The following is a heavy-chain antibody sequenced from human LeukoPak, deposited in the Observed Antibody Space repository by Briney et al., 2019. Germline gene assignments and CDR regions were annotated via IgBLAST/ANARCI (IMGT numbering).Heavy chain of an antibody. CDR3: ARIRSYYDSSGYLGAFDI. D-gene: IGHD3-22*01. CDR2: IYYSGST. CDR1: GGSISSGDYY. J-gene: IGHJ3*02. Sequence: SQTLSLTCTVSGGSISSGDYYWSWIRQPPGKGLEWIGYIYYSGSTYYNPSLKSRVTISVDTSKNQFSLKLSSVTAADTAVYYCARIRSYYDSSGYLGAFDIWGQGTMVTVSS. V-gene: IGHV4-30-4*01.